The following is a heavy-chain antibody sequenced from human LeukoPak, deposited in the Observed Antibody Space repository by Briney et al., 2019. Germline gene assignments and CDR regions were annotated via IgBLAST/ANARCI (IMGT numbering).Heavy chain of an antibody. CDR1: GFTFSSYS. D-gene: IGHD3-10*01. CDR3: ARTPTYYYGSGSSQDAYYFDY. CDR2: ISSSSSTI. V-gene: IGHV3-48*01. Sequence: PGGSLRLSCAASGFTFSSYSMNWVRHAPGKGLELVSYISSSSSTIYYADSVKGRFTISRDNAKNSLYLQMNSLRAEDTAVYYCARTPTYYYGSGSSQDAYYFDYWGQGTLVTVSS. J-gene: IGHJ4*02.